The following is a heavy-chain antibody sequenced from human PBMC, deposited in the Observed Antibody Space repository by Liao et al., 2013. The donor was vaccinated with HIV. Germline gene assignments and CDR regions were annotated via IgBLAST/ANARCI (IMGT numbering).Heavy chain of an antibody. CDR2: LHSSGRT. V-gene: IGHV4-61*02. D-gene: IGHD5-24*01. Sequence: QVHLQESGPGLVKPSQTLSLTCSVSGGSINSVSSYWTWIRQPAGKGLEWIGHLHSSGRTYYNPSLRGRVSISVDTSKSQFSLKLNSVTAADTAVYYCARSGGDGYNWFPYYFDYWGQGTLGHRLL. J-gene: IGHJ4*02. CDR3: ARSGGDGYNWFPYYFDY. CDR1: GGSINSVSSY.